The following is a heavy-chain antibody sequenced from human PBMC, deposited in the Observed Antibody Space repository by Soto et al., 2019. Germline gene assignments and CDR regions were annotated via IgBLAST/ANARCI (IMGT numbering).Heavy chain of an antibody. D-gene: IGHD6-13*01. CDR2: IYYSGST. Sequence: SETPSLTCTVSGASFSSYYWSWIRQPPGKGLEWIGYIYYSGSTNYNPSLKSRVTISVDTSKNQFSLKLSSVTAADTAVYYCARGLATAAAEAHWGQGTLVTVSS. V-gene: IGHV4-59*01. CDR3: ARGLATAAAEAH. J-gene: IGHJ4*02. CDR1: GASFSSYY.